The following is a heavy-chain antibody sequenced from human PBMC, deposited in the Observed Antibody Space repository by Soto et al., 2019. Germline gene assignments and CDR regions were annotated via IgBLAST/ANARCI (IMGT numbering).Heavy chain of an antibody. CDR2: IWYDGSNK. Sequence: LRLSCAASGFTFSSYGMHWVRQAPGKGLEWVAVIWYDGSNKYYADSVKGRFTISRDNSKNTLYLQMNSLRAEDTAAYYCARERGREGYYYYGMDVWGQGTTVTVSS. V-gene: IGHV3-33*01. J-gene: IGHJ6*02. CDR1: GFTFSSYG. CDR3: ARERGREGYYYYGMDV.